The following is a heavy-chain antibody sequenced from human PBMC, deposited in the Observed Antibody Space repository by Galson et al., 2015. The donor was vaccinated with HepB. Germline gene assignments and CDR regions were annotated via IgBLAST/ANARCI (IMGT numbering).Heavy chain of an antibody. CDR2: IYTSGST. CDR3: ARDRAGDYDSSGLYYYYYGMDV. Sequence: SLTCTVSGGSISSYYWSWIRQPAGKGLEWIGRIYTSGSTNYNPSLKSRVTMSVDTSKNQFSLKLSSVTAADTAVYYCARDRAGDYDSSGLYYYYYGMDVWGQGTTVTVSS. D-gene: IGHD3-22*01. V-gene: IGHV4-4*07. CDR1: GGSISSYY. J-gene: IGHJ6*02.